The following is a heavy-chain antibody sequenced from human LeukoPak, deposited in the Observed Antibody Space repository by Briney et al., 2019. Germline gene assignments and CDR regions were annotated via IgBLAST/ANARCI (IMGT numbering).Heavy chain of an antibody. D-gene: IGHD6-19*01. V-gene: IGHV1-69*13. CDR1: GGTFSSYA. J-gene: IGHJ5*02. CDR2: IIPIFGTA. Sequence: ASVKVSCKASGGTFSSYAISWVRQAPGQGLEWMGGIIPIFGTANYAQKFQGRVTITADESTSTAYMELSSLRSEDTAVYYCARNQWLVASRSRWFDPWGQGTLATVSS. CDR3: ARNQWLVASRSRWFDP.